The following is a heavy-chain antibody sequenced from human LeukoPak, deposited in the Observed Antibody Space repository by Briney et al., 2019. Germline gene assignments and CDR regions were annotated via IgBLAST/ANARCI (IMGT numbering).Heavy chain of an antibody. J-gene: IGHJ4*02. Sequence: GSLRLSCAASGFTFGDYAMGWFRQAPGKGLEWLSFIKSKVYGETIEYAASVKGRFTISRDDSKSIAYLHMNSLETEDTAIYFCSRASFGVVVNMYYFDYWGLGTLVTVSS. V-gene: IGHV3-49*03. CDR1: GFTFGDYA. CDR2: IKSKVYGETI. CDR3: SRASFGVVVNMYYFDY. D-gene: IGHD3-3*01.